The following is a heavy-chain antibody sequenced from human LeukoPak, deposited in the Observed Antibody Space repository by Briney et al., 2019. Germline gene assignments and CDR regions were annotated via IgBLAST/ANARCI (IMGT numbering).Heavy chain of an antibody. CDR2: ISYDGSNK. D-gene: IGHD1-26*01. CDR1: GFTFSSYG. Sequence: PGGSLRLSCAASGFTFSSYGMHWVRQAPGKGLEWVAVISYDGSNKYYADSVKGRFTISRDNPKNTLYLQMNSLRAEATAVYYCAKDEAPYEVGSFDPWGQGTLVTVSS. V-gene: IGHV3-30*18. J-gene: IGHJ5*02. CDR3: AKDEAPYEVGSFDP.